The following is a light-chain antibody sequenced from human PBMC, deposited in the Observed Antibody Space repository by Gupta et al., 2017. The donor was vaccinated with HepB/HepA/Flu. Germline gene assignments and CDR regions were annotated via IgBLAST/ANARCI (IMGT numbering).Light chain of an antibody. CDR3: QQEDNLPIT. J-gene: IGKJ4*01. V-gene: IGKV1-33*01. CDR1: QDISNY. CDR2: DAS. Sequence: DIQMTQSPSSLSASVGDRVTITCQASQDISNYLNWYQQKPGKAPKLLIYDASNLETGVPSRFSGSGSGTDFTFTISILQPEDFATYYCQQEDNLPITFGRGTKVEIK.